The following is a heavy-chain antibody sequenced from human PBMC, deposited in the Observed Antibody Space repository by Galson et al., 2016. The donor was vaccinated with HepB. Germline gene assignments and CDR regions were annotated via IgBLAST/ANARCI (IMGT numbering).Heavy chain of an antibody. V-gene: IGHV5-51*01. J-gene: IGHJ5*02. CDR1: GYTFTNYW. Sequence: QSGAEVKKPGESLKISCKGSGYTFTNYWIGWVRQMPGKGLEWMGIIYPGDSDTRYSPSFQGQVTISVDKSINTAYLRWSSLKASDTAMYYCARRGLFYGSGTYSWFDPWGQGTLVTVSS. D-gene: IGHD3-10*01. CDR2: IYPGDSDT. CDR3: ARRGLFYGSGTYSWFDP.